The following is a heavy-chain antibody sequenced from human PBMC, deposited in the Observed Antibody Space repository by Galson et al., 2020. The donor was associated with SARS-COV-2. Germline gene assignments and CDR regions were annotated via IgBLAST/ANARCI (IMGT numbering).Heavy chain of an antibody. CDR3: AREKGRGHFDY. V-gene: IGHV4-59*01. Sequence: ETSETLSLTCTVSGGSISIYYWSWIRQPPGEGLEWIGSIFYSGDTNHNPSLKSRVTMSVDTSKSQFSLKLSSVTAADTAVYYCAREKGRGHFDYWGQGTLVTVSS. J-gene: IGHJ4*02. CDR1: GGSISIYY. CDR2: IFYSGDT.